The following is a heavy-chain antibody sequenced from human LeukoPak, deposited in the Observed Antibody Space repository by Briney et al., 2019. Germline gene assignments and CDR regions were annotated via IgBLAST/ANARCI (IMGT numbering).Heavy chain of an antibody. D-gene: IGHD2-2*01. CDR3: ASRLYCSNTRCRNFPFAY. Sequence: GASVKVSCKASGATFSSYAINRVRQAPGPGLEWMGGIIPIFGTANYAQKFQDRVTITADESTSTAYMELSSLRSEDTAIYYCASRLYCSNTRCRNFPFAYWGQGTLVTVSS. J-gene: IGHJ4*02. CDR2: IIPIFGTA. CDR1: GATFSSYA. V-gene: IGHV1-69*13.